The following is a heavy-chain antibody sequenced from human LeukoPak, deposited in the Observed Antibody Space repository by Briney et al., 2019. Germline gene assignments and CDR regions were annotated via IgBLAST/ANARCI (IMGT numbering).Heavy chain of an antibody. CDR1: GFTFSSYA. Sequence: PGASLRLSCAASGFTFSSYAMSWVRQAPGKGLEGVSAISGSGGSTYYADSVKGRFTISRDNSKNTLYLQMNSLRAEDTAVYYCAKPIVGATVENFQHWGQGTLVTVSS. CDR3: AKPIVGATVENFQH. V-gene: IGHV3-23*01. CDR2: ISGSGGST. D-gene: IGHD1-26*01. J-gene: IGHJ1*01.